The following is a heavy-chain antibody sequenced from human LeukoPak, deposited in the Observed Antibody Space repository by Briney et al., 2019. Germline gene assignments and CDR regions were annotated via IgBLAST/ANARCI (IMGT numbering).Heavy chain of an antibody. CDR1: GGSISNYY. J-gene: IGHJ4*02. Sequence: SETLSLTCSVSGGSISNYYWSWIRQPPGKGLEWIGYIYHSGSTYYNPSLKSRVTISVDRSKNQFSLKLSSVTAADTAMYYCAREGVPAARIFDYWGQGTLVTVSS. D-gene: IGHD2-2*01. V-gene: IGHV4-59*12. CDR2: IYHSGST. CDR3: AREGVPAARIFDY.